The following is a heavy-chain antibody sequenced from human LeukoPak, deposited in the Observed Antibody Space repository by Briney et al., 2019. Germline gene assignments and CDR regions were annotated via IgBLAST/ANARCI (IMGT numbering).Heavy chain of an antibody. CDR3: ARDGSSGWNFGLGY. D-gene: IGHD6-19*01. J-gene: IGHJ4*02. V-gene: IGHV3-21*01. CDR2: ISSSSSYI. CDR1: GFTFSSYS. Sequence: KPGGSLRLSCAASGFTFSSYSMNWVRQAPVKGLEWVSSISSSSSYIYYADSVKGRFTISRDNAKNSLYLQMNSLRAEDTAVYYCARDGSSGWNFGLGYWGQGTLVTVSS.